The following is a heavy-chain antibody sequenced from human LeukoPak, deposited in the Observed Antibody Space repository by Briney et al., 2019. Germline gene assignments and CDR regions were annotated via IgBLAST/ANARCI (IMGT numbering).Heavy chain of an antibody. J-gene: IGHJ4*02. V-gene: IGHV1-46*01. Sequence: ASVKVSCKASGYTFTSYYMHWVRQDPGQGLEWMGIINPSGGSTSYAQKFQGRVTMTRDTSTSTVYMELSSLRSEDTAVYYCARAPKLWFGESQSVDYWGQGTLVTVSS. D-gene: IGHD3-10*01. CDR2: INPSGGST. CDR3: ARAPKLWFGESQSVDY. CDR1: GYTFTSYY.